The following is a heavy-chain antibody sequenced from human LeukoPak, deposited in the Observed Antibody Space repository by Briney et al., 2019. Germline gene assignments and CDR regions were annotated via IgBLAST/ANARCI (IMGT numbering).Heavy chain of an antibody. J-gene: IGHJ4*02. CDR1: GSSFNTYY. V-gene: IGHV4-4*07. D-gene: IGHD4-17*01. CDR2: IHTSGSA. CDR3: GRDIVYLIDEDYG. Sequence: SETLSLTCSVSGSSFNTYYWSWIRQPAGKALEWIGRIHTSGSADYSPSLQSRVTISVDMSKKEFSLKLTSVTPADTAVYYCGRDIVYLIDEDYGWGQGILVTVSS.